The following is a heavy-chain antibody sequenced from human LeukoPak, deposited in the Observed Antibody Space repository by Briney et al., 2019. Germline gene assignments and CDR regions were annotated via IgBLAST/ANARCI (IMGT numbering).Heavy chain of an antibody. D-gene: IGHD5-12*01. J-gene: IGHJ5*02. Sequence: SVKVSCKASGGTFSGYAISWVRQAPGQGLEWMGGIIPIFGTANYAQKFQGRVTITADESTSTAYMELSSLRSEDTAVYYCARDVSGYDYFDPWGQGTLVTVSS. CDR2: IIPIFGTA. V-gene: IGHV1-69*01. CDR1: GGTFSGYA. CDR3: ARDVSGYDYFDP.